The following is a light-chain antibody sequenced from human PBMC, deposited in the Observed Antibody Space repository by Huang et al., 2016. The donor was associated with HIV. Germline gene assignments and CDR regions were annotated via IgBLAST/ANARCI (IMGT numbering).Light chain of an antibody. CDR2: DAA. V-gene: IGKV1-33*01. CDR1: RQIYSY. J-gene: IGKJ3*01. CDR3: QQYDSLPRT. Sequence: DIQMTQSPSSLSVSIGDRVSITCRASRQIYSYLNWYHHRPGKAPKLLSYDAANLEVGVPSRFSGSGSGRNFTLIISSLQPEDFATYYCQQYDSLPRTFGPGTKV.